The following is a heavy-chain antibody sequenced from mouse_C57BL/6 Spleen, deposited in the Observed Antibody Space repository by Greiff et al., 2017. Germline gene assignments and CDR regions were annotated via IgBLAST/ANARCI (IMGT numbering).Heavy chain of an antibody. CDR1: GYTFTDYE. J-gene: IGHJ4*01. Sequence: VKLMESGAELVRPGASVTLSCKASGYTFTDYEMHWVKQTPVHGLEWIGAIDPETGGTAYNQKFKGKAILTADKSSSTAYMELRSLTSEDSAVYYCTRPGSSHYYAMDYWGQGTSVTVSS. CDR3: TRPGSSHYYAMDY. D-gene: IGHD1-1*01. V-gene: IGHV1-15*01. CDR2: IDPETGGT.